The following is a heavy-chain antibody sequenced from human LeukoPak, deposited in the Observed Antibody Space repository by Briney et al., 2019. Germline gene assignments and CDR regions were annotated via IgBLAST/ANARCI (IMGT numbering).Heavy chain of an antibody. J-gene: IGHJ4*02. V-gene: IGHV3-69-1*02. CDR3: GRAFPPLRTSSAGDL. Sequence: PGGSLRLSCSAPGFTFSDYDMNWVRQAPGKGLEWVSSISGLSTHIYYGDSVKGRFSISRDNAKNSVYLQMNSLGVEDTAIYYCGRAFPPLRTSSAGDLWGQGILVTVSS. CDR1: GFTFSDYD. D-gene: IGHD3-16*01. CDR2: ISGLSTHI.